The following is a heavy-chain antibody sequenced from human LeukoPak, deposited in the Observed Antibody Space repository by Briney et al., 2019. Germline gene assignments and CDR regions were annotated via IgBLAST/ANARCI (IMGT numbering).Heavy chain of an antibody. Sequence: GGSLRLSCVASGFTFSKEVMHWVRQAPGKGLEYVSTITDNGDRTYHADSVKGRFTISRDNSKDTLYLQMGSLRAEDTAVYYCVRDYRATYSFDYWGQGTLVTVSS. CDR1: GFTFSKEV. V-gene: IGHV3-64*02. CDR3: VRDYRATYSFDY. D-gene: IGHD3-16*02. J-gene: IGHJ4*02. CDR2: ITDNGDRT.